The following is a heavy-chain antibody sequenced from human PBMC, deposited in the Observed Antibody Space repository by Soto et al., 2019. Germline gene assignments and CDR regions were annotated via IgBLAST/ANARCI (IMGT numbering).Heavy chain of an antibody. CDR3: APGSGSYWRIY. V-gene: IGHV1-2*02. D-gene: IGHD1-26*01. CDR1: GYTLTGYD. J-gene: IGHJ4*02. Sequence: ASVKVSCKASGYTLTGYDMPWVRQAPVQGLEWMGWIKVKNGSTNYAQKLQGRVTMTRDTSTSTAYMELRSVRSDDTAVYYCAPGSGSYWRIYWGRVTLVTVSS. CDR2: IKVKNGST.